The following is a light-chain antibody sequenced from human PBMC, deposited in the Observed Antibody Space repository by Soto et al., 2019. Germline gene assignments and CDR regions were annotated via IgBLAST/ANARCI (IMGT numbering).Light chain of an antibody. CDR1: QTVSSNF. CDR2: AAS. V-gene: IGKV3-20*01. Sequence: EIVLTQSPGTLSLSPGDRATLSCSASQTVSSNFLAWYQQRPAQAPRLLIHAASSRATGIPDRFSGSGSGTDFTLTIDGLEPEDFVVYYCQQYGYSPITFGQGTRLEIK. J-gene: IGKJ5*01. CDR3: QQYGYSPIT.